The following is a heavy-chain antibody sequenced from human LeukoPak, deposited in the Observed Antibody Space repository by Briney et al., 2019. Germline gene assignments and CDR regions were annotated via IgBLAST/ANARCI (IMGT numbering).Heavy chain of an antibody. D-gene: IGHD3-22*01. CDR2: YSGGST. CDR1: GFTVSSNY. J-gene: IGHJ4*02. Sequence: GGSLRLSCAASGFTVSSNYMSWVRQAPGKGLEWVSVYSGGSTYYADSVKGRFTISRDNSKSTLYIQMNSLRAEDTAVYYCARDKYYYDSSGYLYFDYWGQGTLVTVSS. CDR3: ARDKYYYDSSGYLYFDY. V-gene: IGHV3-53*01.